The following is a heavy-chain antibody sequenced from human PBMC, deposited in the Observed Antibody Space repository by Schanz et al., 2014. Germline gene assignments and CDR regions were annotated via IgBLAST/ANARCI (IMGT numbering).Heavy chain of an antibody. D-gene: IGHD3-10*01. V-gene: IGHV3-66*01. CDR2: IYASGAT. CDR1: GFIFSRAW. Sequence: EGQLAESGGGLVQPGGSLRLSCAASGFIFSRAWMSWVRQAPGKGLEWVSTIYASGATYYADSVKRRFTISRDISKNTLHLQVTSLRAEDTAIYYCARDGNYYGSRNYYKTPYYFDYWGQGTLVTVSS. CDR3: ARDGNYYGSRNYYKTPYYFDY. J-gene: IGHJ4*02.